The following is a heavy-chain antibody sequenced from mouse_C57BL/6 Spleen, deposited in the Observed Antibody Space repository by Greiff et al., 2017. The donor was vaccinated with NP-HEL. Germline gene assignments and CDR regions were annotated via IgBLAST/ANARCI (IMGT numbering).Heavy chain of an antibody. J-gene: IGHJ4*01. Sequence: QVTLKESGPGILQPSQTLSLTCSFSGFSLSTFGMGVGWIRQPSGTGLAWLAPFLWDEDKYYNPALKSRLTISKDTSKNQVFLKIANVDTAETATYYSARIGDTTVVGGYAKDYWGQGTSVTVSS. V-gene: IGHV8-8*01. CDR1: GFSLSTFGMG. CDR3: ARIGDTTVVGGYAKDY. D-gene: IGHD1-1*01. CDR2: FLWDEDK.